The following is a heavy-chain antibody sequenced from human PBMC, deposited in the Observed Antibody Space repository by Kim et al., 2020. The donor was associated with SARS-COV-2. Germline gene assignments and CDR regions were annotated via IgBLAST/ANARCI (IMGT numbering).Heavy chain of an antibody. V-gene: IGHV3-23*01. J-gene: IGHJ4*02. CDR3: ARVAGNDFCTSLYYFGY. Sequence: VKGRFTTCRDNSKNTLYLQMNSLRAEDTAVYYCARVAGNDFCTSLYYFGYWGQGTLVTVSS. D-gene: IGHD3-3*01.